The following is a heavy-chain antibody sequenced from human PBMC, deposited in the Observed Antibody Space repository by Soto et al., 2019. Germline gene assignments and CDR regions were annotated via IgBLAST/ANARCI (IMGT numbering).Heavy chain of an antibody. D-gene: IGHD5-12*01. V-gene: IGHV3-74*03. CDR2: ITSDGSNT. J-gene: IGHJ4*02. CDR3: TKEGGYSGYDSRPEY. CDR1: GFTFSSFW. Sequence: EVQLVESGGGLVQPGGSLRLSCAASGFTFSSFWMHWVRQIPGKGLVWVSRITSDGSNTKYADSVKGRFTISRDNAKSTLYLQMHNLRAEDTAVYYCTKEGGYSGYDSRPEYWGQGTLVTVSS.